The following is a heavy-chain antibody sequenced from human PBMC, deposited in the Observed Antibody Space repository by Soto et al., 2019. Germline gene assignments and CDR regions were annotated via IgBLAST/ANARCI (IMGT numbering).Heavy chain of an antibody. CDR1: GGSISSSNW. CDR2: IYHSGST. J-gene: IGHJ2*01. CDR3: ARGGDPAMVTNYWYFDL. Sequence: QVQLQESGPGLVKPSGTLSLTCAVSGGSISSSNWWSWVRQPPGKGLEWIGEIYHSGSTNYNPSLKSRVTIPVDKSKNQFSLQMSSVTAADTAVYYCARGGDPAMVTNYWYFDLWGRGTLVTVSS. D-gene: IGHD5-18*01. V-gene: IGHV4-4*02.